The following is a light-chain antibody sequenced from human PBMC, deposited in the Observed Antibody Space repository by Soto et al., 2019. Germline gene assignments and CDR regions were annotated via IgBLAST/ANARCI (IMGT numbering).Light chain of an antibody. Sequence: QPVLTQPRSVSGSPGQSVTISCTGTSSDVGGYNYVSWYQQHPGKAPKLMIYDVSKRPSGVPDRFSGSKSGNTASLTISGLQAEDEADYYCCSYAGSYIDVVFGGGTKLTVL. CDR1: SSDVGGYNY. V-gene: IGLV2-11*01. CDR3: CSYAGSYIDVV. CDR2: DVS. J-gene: IGLJ2*01.